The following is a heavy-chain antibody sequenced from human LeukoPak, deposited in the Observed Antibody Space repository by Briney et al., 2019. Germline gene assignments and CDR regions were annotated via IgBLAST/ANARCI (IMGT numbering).Heavy chain of an antibody. D-gene: IGHD4-17*01. CDR3: ARRGSGDYDYYFDY. V-gene: IGHV4-59*01. J-gene: IGHJ4*02. CDR2: IYYSGST. Sequence: PSETLSLTCTVSGGSLSSYYWSWLRQPPGKGLEWIGYIYYSGSTNYNPSLKSRVTISVDTSKNQFSLKLSSVTAADTAVYYCARRGSGDYDYYFDYWGQGTLVTVSS. CDR1: GGSLSSYY.